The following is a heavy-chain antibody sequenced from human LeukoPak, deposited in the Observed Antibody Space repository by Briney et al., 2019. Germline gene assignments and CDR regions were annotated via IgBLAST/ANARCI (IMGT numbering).Heavy chain of an antibody. CDR2: IKSDGGTT. V-gene: IGHV3-15*01. CDR1: GFSSSNAW. CDR3: TTDLGDYGDYVRC. D-gene: IGHD4-17*01. J-gene: IGHJ4*02. Sequence: GGSLRLSCIGSGFSSSNAWMSWVRQAPGKGLEWIGRIKSDGGTTDYAAPVKGRFTISRDDSKNTLYLQMNSLKAEDTAVYYCTTDLGDYGDYVRCWGQGTLVTVSS.